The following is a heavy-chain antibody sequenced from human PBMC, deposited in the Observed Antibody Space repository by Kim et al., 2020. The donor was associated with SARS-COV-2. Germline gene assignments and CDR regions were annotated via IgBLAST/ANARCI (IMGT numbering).Heavy chain of an antibody. Sequence: GGSLRLSCAASGFTFDDYAMHWVRQAPGKGLEWVSGISWNSGSIGYADSVKGRFTISRDNAKNSLYLQMNSLRAEDTALYYCAKDKGSKLLRSSFDYWGQGTLVTVSS. CDR2: ISWNSGSI. D-gene: IGHD2-15*01. CDR1: GFTFDDYA. J-gene: IGHJ4*02. V-gene: IGHV3-9*01. CDR3: AKDKGSKLLRSSFDY.